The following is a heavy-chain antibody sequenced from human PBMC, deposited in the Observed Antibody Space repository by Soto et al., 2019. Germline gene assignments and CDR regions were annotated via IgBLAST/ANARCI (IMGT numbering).Heavy chain of an antibody. CDR2: INPNSGGT. J-gene: IGHJ6*02. CDR3: ARGDSSSWYGMDV. Sequence: ASVKVSCKASGYTFTGYYMHWVRQAPGQGLEWMGWINPNSGGTNYAQKFQGWVTMTRDTSISTAHMELSRLRSDDTAVYYCARGDSSSWYGMDVWGQGTTVTVSS. D-gene: IGHD6-13*01. CDR1: GYTFTGYY. V-gene: IGHV1-2*04.